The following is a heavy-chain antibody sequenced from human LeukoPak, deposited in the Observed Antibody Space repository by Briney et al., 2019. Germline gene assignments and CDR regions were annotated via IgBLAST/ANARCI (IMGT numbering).Heavy chain of an antibody. Sequence: GGSLRLSCAASGFTFDDYAMHWVRQAPGKGLEWVSGISWNSGSIGYADSVKGRFTISRDNAKNSLYLQMNSLRAEDTAVYYCARERGLIFYYMDVWGKGTTVTISS. D-gene: IGHD5-12*01. CDR3: ARERGLIFYYMDV. CDR2: ISWNSGSI. J-gene: IGHJ6*03. V-gene: IGHV3-9*01. CDR1: GFTFDDYA.